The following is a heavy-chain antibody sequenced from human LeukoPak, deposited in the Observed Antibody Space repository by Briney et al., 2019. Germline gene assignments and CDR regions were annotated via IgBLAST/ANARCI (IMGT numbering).Heavy chain of an antibody. D-gene: IGHD1-26*01. Sequence: SETLSLTCAVYGGSFSGYYWSWIRQPPGKGLEWIGEINHSGSTNYNPSLKSRVTISVGTSKNQFSLKLSSVTAADTAVYYCARVSTDYYYYYGMDVWGQGTTVTVSS. V-gene: IGHV4-34*01. J-gene: IGHJ6*02. CDR1: GGSFSGYY. CDR2: INHSGST. CDR3: ARVSTDYYYYYGMDV.